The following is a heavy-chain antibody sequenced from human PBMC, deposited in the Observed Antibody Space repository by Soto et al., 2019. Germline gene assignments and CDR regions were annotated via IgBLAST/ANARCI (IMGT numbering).Heavy chain of an antibody. CDR1: GFTFSAYA. Sequence: GGSLRLSCAASGFTFSAYAMSWVRQAPGKGLEWVSVVSGGGGSTYYADSVKGRFTISRDDAKNPLYLEMNSLRAEDTAVYYCARHPERIAQIGWFDPWGQGTLVTVSS. J-gene: IGHJ5*02. V-gene: IGHV3-23*01. CDR2: VSGGGGST. D-gene: IGHD6-13*01. CDR3: ARHPERIAQIGWFDP.